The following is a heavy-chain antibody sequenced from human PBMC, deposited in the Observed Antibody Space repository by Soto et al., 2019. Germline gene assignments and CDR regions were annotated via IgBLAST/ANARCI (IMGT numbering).Heavy chain of an antibody. Sequence: ASVKVSCKASGYTFTVYYMHWLRQAPGQGLEWMGWINPNSGGTNYAQKFQGWVTMTRDTSISTAYMELSRLRSDDTAVYYCASNLLGYGSLDVWGQGTTVTVSS. CDR1: GYTFTVYY. J-gene: IGHJ6*02. CDR3: ASNLLGYGSLDV. V-gene: IGHV1-2*04. D-gene: IGHD3-10*01. CDR2: INPNSGGT.